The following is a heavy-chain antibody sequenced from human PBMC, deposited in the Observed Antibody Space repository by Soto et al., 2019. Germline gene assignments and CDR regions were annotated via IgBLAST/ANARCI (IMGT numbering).Heavy chain of an antibody. V-gene: IGHV1-69*06. J-gene: IGHJ6*01. Sequence: GGSVKVSFKASGGPFSSYAMSWVRQAPGQGLEWTGGMINMFGTANYAQKFQGRVTITADKSTSTAYMELSSLRSEDTAVYYCAREGVVMITFGGVRQPEPTQYYYGMDVWGQGTTVTVSS. CDR2: MINMFGTA. CDR3: AREGVVMITFGGVRQPEPTQYYYGMDV. CDR1: GGPFSSYA. D-gene: IGHD3-16*01.